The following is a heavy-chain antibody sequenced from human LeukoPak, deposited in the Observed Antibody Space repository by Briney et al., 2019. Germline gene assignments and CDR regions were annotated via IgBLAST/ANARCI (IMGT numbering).Heavy chain of an antibody. CDR1: GGTFSSYA. V-gene: IGHV1-69*01. J-gene: IGHJ6*02. D-gene: IGHD2-2*01. CDR2: IIPIFGTA. Sequence: GSSVKVSCKASGGTFSSYAISWVRQAPGQGLEWMGGIIPIFGTANYAQKFQGRVTITADESTSTAYMELSSLRSEDTAVYYWARKEVPGAPYYYYGMDVWGQGTTVTVSS. CDR3: ARKEVPGAPYYYYGMDV.